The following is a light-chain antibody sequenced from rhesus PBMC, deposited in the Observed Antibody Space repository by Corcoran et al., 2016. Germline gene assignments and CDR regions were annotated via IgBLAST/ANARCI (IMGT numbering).Light chain of an antibody. CDR3: QQHNSYPWT. J-gene: IGKJ1*01. CDR1: QGISKY. V-gene: IGKV1S3*01. Sequence: DIQMTQSPSSLSASVGDTVTITCQASQGISKYLAWYQQKQGKAPKLLFYDTSTVESGVPSRFSGSGSVTEFTLSLSSLQTEDFATYYCQQHNSYPWTFGQGTKVEVK. CDR2: DTS.